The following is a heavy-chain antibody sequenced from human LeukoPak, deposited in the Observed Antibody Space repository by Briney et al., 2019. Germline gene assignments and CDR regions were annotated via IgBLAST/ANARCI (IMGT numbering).Heavy chain of an antibody. Sequence: GGSLRPSCAVSGITLSNYGMSWVRQAPGKGLEWVAGISGSGGSTNYADSVKGRFTISRDNPKNTLYLQMNSLRAEDTAVYYCATVIAGDWFDPWGQGTLVTVSS. CDR1: GITLSNYG. J-gene: IGHJ5*02. CDR2: ISGSGGST. CDR3: ATVIAGDWFDP. D-gene: IGHD6-13*01. V-gene: IGHV3-23*01.